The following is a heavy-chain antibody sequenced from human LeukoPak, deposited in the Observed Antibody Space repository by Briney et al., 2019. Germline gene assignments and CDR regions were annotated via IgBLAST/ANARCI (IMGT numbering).Heavy chain of an antibody. V-gene: IGHV3-66*01. Sequence: GSLRLSCAASGFTVSSNYMSWVRQAPGKGLEWVSVIYSGGSTYYADSVKGRFTISRANSKNTLYLQMNSLRAEDTAVYYCARVSDYDILTGYDYWGQGTLVTVSS. J-gene: IGHJ4*02. CDR1: GFTVSSNY. CDR2: IYSGGST. D-gene: IGHD3-9*01. CDR3: ARVSDYDILTGYDY.